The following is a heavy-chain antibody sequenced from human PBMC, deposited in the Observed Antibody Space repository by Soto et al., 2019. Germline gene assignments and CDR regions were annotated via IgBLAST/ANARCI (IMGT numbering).Heavy chain of an antibody. CDR2: ISYSGTT. D-gene: IGHD1-26*01. J-gene: IGHJ4*02. CDR1: GGSINNYY. Sequence: SDTLSLTCTVSGGSINNYYWSWIRQPPGKGLEWIGFISYSGTTNYNPSLKSRVTISLDTSNNQFSLKLSSVDAADTAVYYCARASAGLLTQGRLGILDLNLDYWGQGTLVPVSS. V-gene: IGHV4-59*01. CDR3: ARASAGLLTQGRLGILDLNLDY.